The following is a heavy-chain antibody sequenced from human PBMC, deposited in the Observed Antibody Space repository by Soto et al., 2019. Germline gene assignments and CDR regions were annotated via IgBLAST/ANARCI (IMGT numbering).Heavy chain of an antibody. J-gene: IGHJ4*02. CDR2: ISANGQGI. CDR1: GFTFSTYA. Sequence: RWSLRLSCAASGFTFSTYALSWFRQAPGKGLEWVSAISANGQGIYYADSVRGRFTISRDNSKNTIFLHMDSLRAEDTAVYYCAKDRNYPRDQFHYWGQGTLVTVSS. D-gene: IGHD1-7*01. V-gene: IGHV3-23*01. CDR3: AKDRNYPRDQFHY.